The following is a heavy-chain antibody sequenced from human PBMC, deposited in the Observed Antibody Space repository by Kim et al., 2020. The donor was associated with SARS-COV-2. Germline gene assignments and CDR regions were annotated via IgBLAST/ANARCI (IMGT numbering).Heavy chain of an antibody. CDR3: ARLVGQWLVLEPGGGFDY. J-gene: IGHJ4*02. V-gene: IGHV4-39*01. Sequence: SETLSLTCTVSGGSISSSSYYWGWIRQPPGKGLEWIGSIYYSGSTYYNPSLKSRVTISVDTSKNQFSLKLSSVTAADTAVYYCARLVGQWLVLEPGGGFDYWGQGTLVTVSS. CDR1: GGSISSSSYY. D-gene: IGHD6-19*01. CDR2: IYYSGST.